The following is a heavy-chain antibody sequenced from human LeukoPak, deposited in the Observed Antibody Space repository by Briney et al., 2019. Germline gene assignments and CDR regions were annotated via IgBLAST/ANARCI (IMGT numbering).Heavy chain of an antibody. V-gene: IGHV4-34*01. CDR3: ATSGWNGGGGFDP. Sequence: SETLSLTCGVSGGYFSGYYWSWIRQPPGKGLEWIGEISHSGTTNYNPSLKSRVSMSVGTSSTQFSLIMTSVTAADTAVYYCATSGWNGGGGFDPWGQGTVVIVSS. J-gene: IGHJ5*02. CDR2: ISHSGTT. D-gene: IGHD3-16*01. CDR1: GGYFSGYY.